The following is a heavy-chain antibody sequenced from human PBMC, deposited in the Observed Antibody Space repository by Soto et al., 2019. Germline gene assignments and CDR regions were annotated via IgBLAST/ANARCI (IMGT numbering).Heavy chain of an antibody. D-gene: IGHD3-10*01. V-gene: IGHV2-5*02. CDR2: IYWDDDK. Sequence: QITLKESGPTLVKPTQTLTLTCTFSGFSLSTSGVGVGWIRQPPGKALEWLALIYWDDDKRYSPSLKSRLTITKDTSKNQVVLTMTNMDPVDTATYYCAHPNYYGSGSYSYYFDYWGQGTLVTVSS. J-gene: IGHJ4*02. CDR1: GFSLSTSGVG. CDR3: AHPNYYGSGSYSYYFDY.